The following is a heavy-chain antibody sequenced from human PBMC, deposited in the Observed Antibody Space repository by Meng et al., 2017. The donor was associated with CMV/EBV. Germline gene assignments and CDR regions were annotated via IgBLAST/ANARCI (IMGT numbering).Heavy chain of an antibody. CDR2: ISGSGGST. D-gene: IGHD4-11*01. Sequence: GGSLRLSCAASGLTFGSYAMSWVRQAPGKGLEWVSAISGSGGSTYYADSVKGRFTISRDSSKNTLYLQMNSLRADDTAVYYCAKGRVPDYSMVASFDPWGQGTLVTVSS. V-gene: IGHV3-23*01. J-gene: IGHJ5*02. CDR3: AKGRVPDYSMVASFDP. CDR1: GLTFGSYA.